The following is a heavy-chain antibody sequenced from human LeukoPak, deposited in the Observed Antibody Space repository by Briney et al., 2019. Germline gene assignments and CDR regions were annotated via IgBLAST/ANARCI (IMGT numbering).Heavy chain of an antibody. Sequence: PSETLSLTCAVYGGSFSGYYWSWIRQPPGKGLEWIGEINHSGSTNYNPSLKSRVTISVDTSKNQFSLKLSSVTAADTAVYYCARAPHSSGWYVRGYYYYGMDVWGQGTTVTVSS. V-gene: IGHV4-34*01. J-gene: IGHJ6*02. CDR3: ARAPHSSGWYVRGYYYYGMDV. CDR1: GGSFSGYY. CDR2: INHSGST. D-gene: IGHD6-19*01.